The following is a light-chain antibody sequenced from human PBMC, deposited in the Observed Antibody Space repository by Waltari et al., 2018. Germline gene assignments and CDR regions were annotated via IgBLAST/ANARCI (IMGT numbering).Light chain of an antibody. Sequence: QSVLTQPPSVSAAPGQEVTISCSGSSSNIGNNYVSWYQQLPRTAPKLLIYDTDKRPSGIPDRFSGSKSGTSATLGITGLQTGDEADYYCGAWDSSLSAGLFGGGTKVTVL. CDR1: SSNIGNNY. CDR2: DTD. V-gene: IGLV1-51*01. J-gene: IGLJ2*01. CDR3: GAWDSSLSAGL.